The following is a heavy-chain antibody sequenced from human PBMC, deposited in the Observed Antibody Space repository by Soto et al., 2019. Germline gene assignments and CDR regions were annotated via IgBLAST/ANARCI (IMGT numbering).Heavy chain of an antibody. CDR2: ISSSSSYI. J-gene: IGHJ5*02. CDR1: GFTFSSYS. Sequence: SLRLSCAASGFTFSSYSMNWVRQAPGKGLEWVSSISSSSSYIYYADSVKGRFTISGDNAKNSLYLQMNSLRAEDTAVYYCARDSTYYYDSSGYYIWFDPWGQGTLVTVSS. D-gene: IGHD3-22*01. CDR3: ARDSTYYYDSSGYYIWFDP. V-gene: IGHV3-21*01.